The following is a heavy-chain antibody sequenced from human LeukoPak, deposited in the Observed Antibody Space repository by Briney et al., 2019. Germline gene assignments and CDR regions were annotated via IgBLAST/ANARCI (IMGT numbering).Heavy chain of an antibody. D-gene: IGHD6-19*01. CDR3: ARGRQQWLVWGASPGTLFDP. CDR1: GGSFSGYY. CDR2: INHSGST. V-gene: IGHV4-34*01. Sequence: PSETLSLTCAVYGGSFSGYYWNWIRQPPGKGLEWIGEINHSGSTNYNPSLKSRVTISVDTSKNQSSLKLSSVTAADTAVYYCARGRQQWLVWGASPGTLFDPWGQGTLVTVSS. J-gene: IGHJ5*02.